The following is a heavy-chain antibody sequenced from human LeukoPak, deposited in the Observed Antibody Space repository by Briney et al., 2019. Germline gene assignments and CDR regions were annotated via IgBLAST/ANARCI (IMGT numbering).Heavy chain of an antibody. CDR2: INPNSGGT. V-gene: IGHV1-2*02. CDR1: GYTFTGYY. CDR3: AXXXYCGGDCYGRYFQH. Sequence: ASVKVSCKASGYTFTGYYMHWVRQAPGQGLEWMGWINPNSGGTNYAQKFQGRVTMTTDTSISTAYMELSRRRSEDTAVEYCAXXXYCGGDCYGRYFQHWGQGTLVTVSS. D-gene: IGHD2-21*02. J-gene: IGHJ1*01.